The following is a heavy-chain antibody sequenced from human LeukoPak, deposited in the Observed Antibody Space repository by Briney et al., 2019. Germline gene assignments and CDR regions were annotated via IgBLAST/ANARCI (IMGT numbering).Heavy chain of an antibody. Sequence: GGSLRLSCAPSGFASDDSAMHWGRQAPGKGLEWVSSISWNSNSIGYADSVKGRFTISRDNAKNSLYLQMNSLRAEDMALYYCAKGLIRYFDERSDAFDMWGQGTMVTVSS. D-gene: IGHD3-9*01. CDR3: AKGLIRYFDERSDAFDM. CDR1: GFASDDSA. CDR2: ISWNSNSI. J-gene: IGHJ3*02. V-gene: IGHV3-9*02.